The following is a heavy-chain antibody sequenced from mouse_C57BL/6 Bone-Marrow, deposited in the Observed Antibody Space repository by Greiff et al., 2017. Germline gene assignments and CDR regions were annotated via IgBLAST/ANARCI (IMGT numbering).Heavy chain of an antibody. CDR3: ARSYSNYFWFAY. V-gene: IGHV1-81*01. J-gene: IGHJ3*01. Sequence: QVQLQQSGAELARPGASVKLSCKASGYTFTSYGISWVKQRTGQGLEWIGEIYPRSGNTYYNEKFKGKATLTADKSSSTAYMELRSLTSEDSAVYFGARSYSNYFWFAYWGQGTLVTVSA. D-gene: IGHD2-5*01. CDR2: IYPRSGNT. CDR1: GYTFTSYG.